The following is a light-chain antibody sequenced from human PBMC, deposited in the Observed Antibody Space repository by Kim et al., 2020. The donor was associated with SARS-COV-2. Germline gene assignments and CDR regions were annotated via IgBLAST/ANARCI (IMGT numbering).Light chain of an antibody. CDR1: QNLLYSSNNRNY. CDR2: WAS. CDR3: QQYYSIPYT. V-gene: IGKV4-1*01. J-gene: IGKJ2*01. Sequence: DIVMTQSPDSLTVSLGERATINCKSSQNLLYSSNNRNYLTWYQQKPGQPLKLLIYWASTRESWVPDRFGGSGSGTDFTLTISSLQAEDVAVYYCQQYYSIPYTFGQGTKLEI.